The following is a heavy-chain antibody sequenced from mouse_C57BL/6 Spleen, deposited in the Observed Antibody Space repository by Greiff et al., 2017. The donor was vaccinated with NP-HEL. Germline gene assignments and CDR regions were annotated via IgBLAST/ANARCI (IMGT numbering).Heavy chain of an antibody. V-gene: IGHV5-9-1*02. J-gene: IGHJ4*01. CDR1: GFTFSSYA. CDR2: ISSGGDYI. Sequence: EVKVVESGEGLVKPGGSLKLSCAASGFTFSSYAMSWVRQTPEKRLEWVAYISSGGDYIYYADTVQGRFTISRDNARNTLSLQMSSLKSEDTAMYYCTRDGYYAYSAMDYWGQGTSVTVAS. CDR3: TRDGYYAYSAMDY. D-gene: IGHD2-3*01.